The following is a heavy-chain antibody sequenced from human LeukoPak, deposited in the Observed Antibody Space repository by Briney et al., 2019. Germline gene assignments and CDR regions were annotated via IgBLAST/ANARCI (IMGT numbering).Heavy chain of an antibody. CDR2: ISAYNGNT. CDR3: ARTTVDDAFDI. Sequence: GASVKVSCKASGYTFTSYGISWVRQAPGQGLEWMGWISAYNGNTNYAQKFQGRVTMTTDTSTSTVYMELRSLRSDDTAIYYCARTTVDDAFDIWGQGTMVTVSS. J-gene: IGHJ3*02. CDR1: GYTFTSYG. V-gene: IGHV1-18*01. D-gene: IGHD4-11*01.